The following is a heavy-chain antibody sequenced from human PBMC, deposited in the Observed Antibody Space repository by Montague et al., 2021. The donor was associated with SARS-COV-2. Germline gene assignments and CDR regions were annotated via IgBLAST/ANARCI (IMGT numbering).Heavy chain of an antibody. CDR3: ARSSGSSYPGRFDS. V-gene: IGHV4-61*02. CDR1: GGSVATGEYF. CDR2: VYTSGST. J-gene: IGHJ4*02. D-gene: IGHD1-26*01. Sequence: TLSLTCTVSGGSVATGEYFWNWIRQPAGKGLEWIGRVYTSGSTTYIPSLNSRLTISLDTSKNRLSLNLSAVTATDTAVYYCARSSGSSYPGRFDSWGQGTLVTVSS.